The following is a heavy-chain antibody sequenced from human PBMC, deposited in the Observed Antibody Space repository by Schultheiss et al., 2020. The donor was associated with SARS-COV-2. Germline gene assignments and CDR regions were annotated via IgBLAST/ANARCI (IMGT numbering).Heavy chain of an antibody. J-gene: IGHJ6*02. CDR1: GGSFSGYY. CDR3: ARDRGIAAAGPYYYYGMDV. Sequence: SETLSLTCAVYGGSFSGYYWSWIRQPPGKGLEWIGYIYYSGSTNYNPSLKSRVTMSVDTSKNQFSLKLSSVTAADTAVYYCARDRGIAAAGPYYYYGMDVWGQGTTVTVSS. CDR2: IYYSGST. D-gene: IGHD6-13*01. V-gene: IGHV4-59*12.